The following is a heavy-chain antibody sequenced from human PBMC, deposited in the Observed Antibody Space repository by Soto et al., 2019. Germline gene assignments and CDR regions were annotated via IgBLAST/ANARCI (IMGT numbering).Heavy chain of an antibody. CDR3: ARGSYDILTGYQNDY. Sequence: SETLSLTCTVSGGSISSYYWSWIRQPPGKGLEWIGYIYYSGSTNYNPSLKSRVTISVDTSKNQFSLKLSSVTAADTAVYYCARGSYDILTGYQNDYWGQGTLVTSPQ. V-gene: IGHV4-59*01. J-gene: IGHJ4*02. CDR2: IYYSGST. D-gene: IGHD3-9*01. CDR1: GGSISSYY.